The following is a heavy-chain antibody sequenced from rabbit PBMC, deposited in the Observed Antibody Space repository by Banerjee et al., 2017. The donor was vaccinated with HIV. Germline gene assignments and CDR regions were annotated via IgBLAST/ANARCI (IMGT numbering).Heavy chain of an antibody. J-gene: IGHJ4*01. CDR1: GFDFSSYG. D-gene: IGHD8-1*01. CDR3: VRVGDYAGSSYYTDL. V-gene: IGHV1S47*01. Sequence: QEQLVESGGGLVQPGGSLKLSCKASGFDFSSYGVSWVRQAPGKGLEWIGYIDPVFGSTYYASWVNGRFTISSHNAQNTLYLQLNSLTAADTATYFCVRVGDYAGSSYYTDLWGPGTLVTVS. CDR2: IDPVFGST.